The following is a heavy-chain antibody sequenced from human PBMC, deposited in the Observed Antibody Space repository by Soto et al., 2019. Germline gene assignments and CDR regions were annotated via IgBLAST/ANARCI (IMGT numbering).Heavy chain of an antibody. D-gene: IGHD5-18*01. J-gene: IGHJ3*02. CDR2: IYSGGST. CDR1: GFTVSSNY. Sequence: GGSLRLSCAASGFTVSSNYMSWVRQAPGKGLERVSVIYSGGSTYYADSVKGRFTISRDNSKNTLYLQMNSLSAEDTAVYYCARAEYSYGTGAVDIWGQGTMVTVSS. CDR3: ARAEYSYGTGAVDI. V-gene: IGHV3-66*01.